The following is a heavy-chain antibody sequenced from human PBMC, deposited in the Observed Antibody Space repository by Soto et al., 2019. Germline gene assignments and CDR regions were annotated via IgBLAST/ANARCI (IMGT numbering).Heavy chain of an antibody. CDR1: GGSITSTNHY. D-gene: IGHD2-8*02. CDR3: AREVSGTGAFDY. V-gene: IGHV4-31*02. CDR2: IYDRGIT. J-gene: IGHJ4*02. Sequence: QVQLEQSGPGLVKPSQTLTLTCNISGGSITSTNHYWSWIRQSPREGLEWIGYIYDRGITHYNPSFKGRVPVLGDTSPRPFSLIMHSVTVADSAVYYCAREVSGTGAFDYWGRGTLVTVSS.